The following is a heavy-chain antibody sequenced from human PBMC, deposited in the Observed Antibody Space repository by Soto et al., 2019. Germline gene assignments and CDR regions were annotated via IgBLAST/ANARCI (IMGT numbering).Heavy chain of an antibody. CDR1: GGSFSGYY. J-gene: IGHJ6*02. CDR2: INNSGIT. CDR3: ARARSCVPGSRGTGYSGLDV. Sequence: QVQLQQWGAGLLKPSETLSLTCVVNGGSFSGYYWSWIRLPPGKGLEWSGEINNSGITDTNPSLKSRVTISVHGSMNQSSVNLTSVPAAQTAVYYGARARSCVPGSRGTGYSGLDVWGQGATVTVSS. D-gene: IGHD2-2*03. V-gene: IGHV4-34*01.